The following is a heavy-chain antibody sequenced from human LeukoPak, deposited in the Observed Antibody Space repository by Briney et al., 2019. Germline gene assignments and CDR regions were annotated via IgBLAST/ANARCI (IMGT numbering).Heavy chain of an antibody. CDR1: GFTFSSYA. J-gene: IGHJ6*04. V-gene: IGHV3-7*03. CDR3: ARDSAVAGIYYYYGMDV. D-gene: IGHD6-19*01. Sequence: GSLRLSCAASGFTFSSYAMSWVRQAPGKGLEWVANIKQDGSEKYYVDSVKGRFTISRDNAKNSLYLQMNSLRAEDTAVYYCARDSAVAGIYYYYGMDVWGKGTTVTVSS. CDR2: IKQDGSEK.